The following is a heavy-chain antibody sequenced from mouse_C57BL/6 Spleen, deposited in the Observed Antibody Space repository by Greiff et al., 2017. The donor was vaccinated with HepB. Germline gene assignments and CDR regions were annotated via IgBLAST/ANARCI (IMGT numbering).Heavy chain of an antibody. CDR1: GYTFTDYE. V-gene: IGHV1-15*01. CDR2: IDPETGGT. Sequence: QVHVKQSGAELVRPGASVTLSCKASGYTFTDYEMHWVKQTPVHGLEWIGAIDPETGGTAYNQKFKGKAILTADKSSSTAYMELRSLTSEDSAVYYCTREDSNYGAYWGQGTLVTVSA. J-gene: IGHJ3*01. CDR3: TREDSNYGAY. D-gene: IGHD2-5*01.